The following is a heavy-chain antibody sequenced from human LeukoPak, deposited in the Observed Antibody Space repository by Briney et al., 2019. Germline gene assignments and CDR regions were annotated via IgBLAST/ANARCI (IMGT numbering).Heavy chain of an antibody. V-gene: IGHV1-8*01. J-gene: IGHJ4*02. CDR2: MNPNSGNT. CDR1: GYTFTSYD. Sequence: ASVKVSCKASGYTFTSYDINWVRQATGQGLEWMGWMNPNSGNTGYAQKFQGRVTMTRNTSISTAYMELSSLRSEDTAVYYCARGDLWSLTGDYWGQGTLATVSS. CDR3: ARGDLWSLTGDY. D-gene: IGHD3-3*01.